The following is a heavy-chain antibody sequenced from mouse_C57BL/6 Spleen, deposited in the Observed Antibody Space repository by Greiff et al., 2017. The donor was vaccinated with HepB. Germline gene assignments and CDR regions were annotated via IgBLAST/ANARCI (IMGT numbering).Heavy chain of an antibody. CDR3: ASAPSDDGYYGY. Sequence: VQLQQSGAELVKPGASVKISCKASGYAFSSYWMNWVKQRPGKGLEWIGQIYPGDGDTNYNGKFKGKATLTADKSSSTAYMQLSSLTSEDSAVYFCASAPSDDGYYGYWGQGTTRTVAS. CDR1: GYAFSSYW. CDR2: IYPGDGDT. D-gene: IGHD2-3*01. V-gene: IGHV1-80*01. J-gene: IGHJ2*01.